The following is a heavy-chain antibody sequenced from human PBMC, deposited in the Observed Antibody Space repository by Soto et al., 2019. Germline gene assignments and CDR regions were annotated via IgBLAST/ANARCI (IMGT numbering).Heavy chain of an antibody. V-gene: IGHV4-59*03. J-gene: IGHJ4*02. CDR3: ATGRVLYGSEY. Sequence: SETLALTCTVSGCSISIYYWSWIRQPPGRGLQWIGYIYHTESTTYNYNPSLKSRVTISLDTSKNQFSLKLTSVTAADTAVYYCATGRVLYGSEYWGQGTLVTVSS. CDR2: IYHTESTTY. CDR1: GCSISIYY. D-gene: IGHD3-10*01.